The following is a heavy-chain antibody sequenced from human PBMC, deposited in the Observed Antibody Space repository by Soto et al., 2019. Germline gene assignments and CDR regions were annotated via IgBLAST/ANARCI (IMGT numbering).Heavy chain of an antibody. V-gene: IGHV3-74*01. CDR2: ISSDGSIT. CDR1: GFTFSSYW. D-gene: IGHD3-16*02. J-gene: IGHJ4*02. Sequence: GGSLRLSCAASGFTFSSYWMHWVRQVPGKGLVWVSRISSDGSITNYADSVKGRFSISRDNAKNTLYLQMNSLRAEDTAVYYCVRYPRSGGRSYRPDYWGQGALVTVSS. CDR3: VRYPRSGGRSYRPDY.